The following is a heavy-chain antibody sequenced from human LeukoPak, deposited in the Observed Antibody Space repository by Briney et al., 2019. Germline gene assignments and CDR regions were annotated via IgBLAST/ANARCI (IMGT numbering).Heavy chain of an antibody. J-gene: IGHJ3*02. CDR2: IYYSGST. D-gene: IGHD6-13*01. V-gene: IGHV4-39*07. Sequence: SETLSLTCTVSGGSISSSGYYWGWIRQPPGKGLEWIASIYYSGSTYYNPSLKSRVTMSVDTSKNQFSLKLSSVTAADTAVYYCARGAAAGTSDAFDIWGQGTMVTVSS. CDR3: ARGAAAGTSDAFDI. CDR1: GGSISSSGYY.